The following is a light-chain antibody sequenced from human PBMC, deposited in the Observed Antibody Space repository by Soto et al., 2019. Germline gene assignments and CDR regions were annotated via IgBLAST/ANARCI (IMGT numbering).Light chain of an antibody. J-gene: IGKJ4*01. CDR2: VAS. CDR1: QSVSSN. CDR3: QQYNNWPPLT. Sequence: EIVMTQSPATLSLSPGERATLSCRASQSVSSNLAWYQQKPGQAPRLLIYVASTRATGIPARFSGSGSGTEFTLTISSLQSEDFAVYYCQQYNNWPPLTFGGGTNVEIK. V-gene: IGKV3-15*01.